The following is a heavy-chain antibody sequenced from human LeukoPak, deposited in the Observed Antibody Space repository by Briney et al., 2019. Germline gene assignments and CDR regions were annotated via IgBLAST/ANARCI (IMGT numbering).Heavy chain of an antibody. CDR3: ARDLSITYYYYGMDV. V-gene: IGHV3-33*01. CDR2: LWYDGSKN. Sequence: GGSLRLSCAASGFTFCSYGMHWVRPAPGKGREWGAVLWYDGSKNYYADSVKGRFTISRDNSKYTLYLQMNSLRAENTAVYYCARDLSITYYYYGMDVWGQGTTVTVSS. CDR1: GFTFCSYG. J-gene: IGHJ6*02. D-gene: IGHD3-10*01.